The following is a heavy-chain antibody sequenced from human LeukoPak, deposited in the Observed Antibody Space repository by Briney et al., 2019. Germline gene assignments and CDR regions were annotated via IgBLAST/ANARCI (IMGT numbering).Heavy chain of an antibody. CDR3: ARDGYSSSWYASGAFDI. D-gene: IGHD6-13*01. V-gene: IGHV3-74*01. J-gene: IGHJ3*02. CDR1: GFIFSSYW. Sequence: GGSLRLSCAASGFIFSSYWMHWVRHAPGKGLVWVSRINTDGSSTSYADSVKGRFTISRDNAKNTLYLQMNSLRAEDTAVYYCARDGYSSSWYASGAFDIWGQGTMVTVSS. CDR2: INTDGSST.